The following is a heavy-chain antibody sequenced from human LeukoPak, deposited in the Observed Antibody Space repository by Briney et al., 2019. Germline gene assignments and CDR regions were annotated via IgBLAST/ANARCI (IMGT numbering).Heavy chain of an antibody. D-gene: IGHD3-10*01. J-gene: IGHJ4*02. Sequence: PSETLSLTCTVSGGSISSYYWSWIRQPPGKGLEWIGYIYTSGSTNYNPSLKSRVTISVDTSKNQFSLKLSSVTAADTAVYYCARAGGSGSYINWGQGTLVIVSS. CDR3: ARAGGSGSYIN. CDR1: GGSISSYY. CDR2: IYTSGST. V-gene: IGHV4-4*09.